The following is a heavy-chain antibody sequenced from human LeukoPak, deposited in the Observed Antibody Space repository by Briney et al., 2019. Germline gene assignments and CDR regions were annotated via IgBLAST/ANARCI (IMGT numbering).Heavy chain of an antibody. CDR3: ARSRYYDSSGYYGFDY. J-gene: IGHJ4*02. V-gene: IGHV7-4-1*02. CDR1: GYTFTSYY. D-gene: IGHD3-22*01. Sequence: ASVKVSCKASGYTFTSYYMHWVRQAPGQGLEWMGWINTNTGNPTYAQGFTGRFVFSLDTSVSTAYLRISSLKAEDTAVYYCARSRYYDSSGYYGFDYWGQGTLVTVSS. CDR2: INTNTGNP.